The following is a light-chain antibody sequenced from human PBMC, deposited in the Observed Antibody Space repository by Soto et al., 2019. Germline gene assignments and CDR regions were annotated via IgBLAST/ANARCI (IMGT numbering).Light chain of an antibody. Sequence: EIVLTQSPGTLSLPPGERGTLSCRASQNLGTLYLAWFQQKSGQAPRLLIYSASRRATGIPDRFTGSGSGTDFTLTINRVEPEDFAVYFCQQYAGSPRTFGKGTKVDIK. V-gene: IGKV3-20*01. J-gene: IGKJ1*01. CDR2: SAS. CDR3: QQYAGSPRT. CDR1: QNLGTLY.